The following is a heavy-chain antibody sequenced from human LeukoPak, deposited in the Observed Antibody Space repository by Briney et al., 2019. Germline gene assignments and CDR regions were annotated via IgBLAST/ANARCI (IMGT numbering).Heavy chain of an antibody. D-gene: IGHD3-10*01. CDR2: ISSNGGGT. Sequence: VGSLKVSCSASGFTFSNYAIHWVRQAPGKGLEYVSVISSNGGGTYYADSVKGRFTISRDNSKSTLYLQMSSLRSEDTAVYYCVISMVRGVVISYFDYRGKGTVDPVSS. V-gene: IGHV3-64D*06. CDR1: GFTFSNYA. J-gene: IGHJ4*02. CDR3: VISMVRGVVISYFDY.